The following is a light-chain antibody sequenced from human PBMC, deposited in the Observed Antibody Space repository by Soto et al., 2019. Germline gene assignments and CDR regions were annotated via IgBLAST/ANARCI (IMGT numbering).Light chain of an antibody. Sequence: QSALTQPASVSGSPGQSITISCTGTSSDVGDYNYVSWYQQHPGKAPKLIIYGVSNRPSGISNRFSGSKSGNTASLTVSGLPAEDEADYYCSSYTATNILVFGGGTKVTVL. V-gene: IGLV2-14*01. CDR1: SSDVGDYNY. CDR3: SSYTATNILV. J-gene: IGLJ2*01. CDR2: GVS.